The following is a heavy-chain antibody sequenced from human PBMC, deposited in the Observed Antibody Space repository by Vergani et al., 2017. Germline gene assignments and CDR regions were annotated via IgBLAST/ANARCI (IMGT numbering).Heavy chain of an antibody. D-gene: IGHD2-15*01. Sequence: QAQLVQSGAEVKKPGASVKVSCKASGYTFTSYYMHWVRQAPGQGLEWMGIINPSGGSTSYAQKFQGRVTMTRDTSTSTVYMELSSLRSEDTAVYYCARDLGGYCSGGSCYFDYWGQGTLVTVSS. J-gene: IGHJ4*02. CDR2: INPSGGST. CDR3: ARDLGGYCSGGSCYFDY. CDR1: GYTFTSYY. V-gene: IGHV1-46*03.